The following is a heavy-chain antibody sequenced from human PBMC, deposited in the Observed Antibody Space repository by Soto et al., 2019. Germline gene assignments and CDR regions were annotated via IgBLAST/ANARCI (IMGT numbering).Heavy chain of an antibody. CDR2: ILHDGNNK. V-gene: IGHV3-30-3*01. CDR1: GFTIINYI. CDR3: ARDDEDGSYCDLGY. Sequence: QVQLVESGGGVVQPGRSLRLSCAASGFTIINYIMHWVRQAPGKGLEWVAMILHDGNNKYYADSVKGRFTISRDNSKNTLYLQMNSLRTEDTAMYYCARDDEDGSYCDLGYWGQRTLVTVSS. J-gene: IGHJ4*02. D-gene: IGHD3-10*01.